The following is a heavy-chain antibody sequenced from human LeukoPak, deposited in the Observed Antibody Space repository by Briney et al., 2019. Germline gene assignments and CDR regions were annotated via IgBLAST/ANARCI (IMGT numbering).Heavy chain of an antibody. CDR2: ISYDGSNK. V-gene: IGHV3-30-3*01. Sequence: GGSLRLSCAASGFTFSSYAMHWVRQAPGKGLEWVAVISYDGSNKYYADSVKGRFTISRDNSKNTLYLQMNSLRAEDTAVYYCAKGGGYSYGYFESLSYWGQGTLVTVPS. D-gene: IGHD5-18*01. CDR3: AKGGGYSYGYFESLSY. CDR1: GFTFSSYA. J-gene: IGHJ4*02.